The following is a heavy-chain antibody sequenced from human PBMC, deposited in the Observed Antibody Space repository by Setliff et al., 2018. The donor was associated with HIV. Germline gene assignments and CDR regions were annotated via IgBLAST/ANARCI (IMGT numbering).Heavy chain of an antibody. V-gene: IGHV4-34*01. CDR1: GGSFSGYY. CDR2: INHSGSA. J-gene: IGHJ4*02. CDR3: ARGRCSGGSCYSARYYFDY. Sequence: SETLSLTCAVYGGSFSGYYWSWIRQPPGKGLEWIGEINHSGSANYNPSLKSRVTISVDTSKNQFSLKLSSVTAADTAVYYCARGRCSGGSCYSARYYFDYWGQGTLVTVSS. D-gene: IGHD2-15*01.